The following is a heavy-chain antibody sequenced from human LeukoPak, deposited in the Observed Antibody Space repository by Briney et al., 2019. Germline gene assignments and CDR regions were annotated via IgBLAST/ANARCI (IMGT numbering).Heavy chain of an antibody. V-gene: IGHV1-24*01. J-gene: IGHJ4*02. Sequence: ASVKVSCKVSGYTLTKLSMHWVRQAPGKGLEWMGGFDPEDGETIYAQKFQGRVTMTEDTSTDTAYMELSSLRSEDTAVYYRATDPHYDSSCYYRYWGQGTLVTVSS. D-gene: IGHD3-22*01. CDR2: FDPEDGET. CDR3: ATDPHYDSSCYYRY. CDR1: GYTLTKLS.